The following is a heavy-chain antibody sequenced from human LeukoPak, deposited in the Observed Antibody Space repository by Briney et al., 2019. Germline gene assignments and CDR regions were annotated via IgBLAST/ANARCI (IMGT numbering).Heavy chain of an antibody. D-gene: IGHD3-9*01. CDR2: FDPEDGET. Sequence: GASVKVSCKVSVYTLTELSMHWVRQAPGKGLEWMGGFDPEDGETIYAQKFQGRVTMTEDTSTDTAYMELSSLRSEDTAVYYCATALGDDILTGYYNSFDYWGQGTLVTVSS. J-gene: IGHJ4*02. CDR1: VYTLTELS. V-gene: IGHV1-24*01. CDR3: ATALGDDILTGYYNSFDY.